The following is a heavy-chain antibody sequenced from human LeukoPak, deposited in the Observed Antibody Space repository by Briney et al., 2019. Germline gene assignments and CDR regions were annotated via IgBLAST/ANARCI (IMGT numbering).Heavy chain of an antibody. CDR1: GYTFTSYY. J-gene: IGHJ3*02. CDR2: INPSGGST. Sequence: GASVKVSCKASGYTFTSYYMHWVRQAPGQGLEWMGIINPSGGSTSYAQKFQGRVTMTRNTSISTAYMELSSLRSEDTAVYYCAIESAFDIWGQGTMVTVSS. CDR3: AIESAFDI. V-gene: IGHV1-46*01.